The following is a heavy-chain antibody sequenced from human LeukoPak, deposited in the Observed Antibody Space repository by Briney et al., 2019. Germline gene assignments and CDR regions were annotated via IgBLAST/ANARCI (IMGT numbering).Heavy chain of an antibody. CDR1: GYTFTGYY. D-gene: IGHD2-2*01. CDR3: ARDYCSSTSCYDY. V-gene: IGHV1-2*02. Sequence: ASVNVSCKASGYTFTGYYMHWVRQAPGQGLEWMGWINPNSGGTNYAEKFQGRVTMTRDTSISTAYMELSRLRSDDTAVYYCARDYCSSTSCYDYWGQGTLVTVSS. CDR2: INPNSGGT. J-gene: IGHJ4*02.